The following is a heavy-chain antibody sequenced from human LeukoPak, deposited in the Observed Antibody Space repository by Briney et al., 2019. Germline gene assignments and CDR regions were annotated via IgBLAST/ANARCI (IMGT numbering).Heavy chain of an antibody. D-gene: IGHD3-3*01. CDR3: AKDQPVFGVVIISAFDI. CDR1: GFTFSSHP. CDR2: IRGSGSKS. V-gene: IGHV3-23*01. Sequence: GGSLRLSCAASGFTFSSHPISWVRQAPGKGLEWVATIRGSGSKSSYADSVKGRFVISRDNSARTVDLHMNSLRAEDTAVYYCAKDQPVFGVVIISAFDIWGQGTMVTVSS. J-gene: IGHJ3*02.